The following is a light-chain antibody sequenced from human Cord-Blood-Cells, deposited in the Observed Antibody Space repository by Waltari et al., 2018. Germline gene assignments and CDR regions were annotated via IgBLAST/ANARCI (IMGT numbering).Light chain of an antibody. V-gene: IGKV1-8*01. Sequence: AIRITQSPSSLSACTGDRVNTTCRASQGISSYLAWYQQKPGKAPKLLIYAASTLQSGVPSRFSGSGSGTDFTLTISCLQSEDFATYYCQQYYSYPYTFGQGTKLEIK. CDR2: AAS. J-gene: IGKJ2*01. CDR1: QGISSY. CDR3: QQYYSYPYT.